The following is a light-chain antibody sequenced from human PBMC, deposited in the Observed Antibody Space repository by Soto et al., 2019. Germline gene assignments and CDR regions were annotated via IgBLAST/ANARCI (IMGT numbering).Light chain of an antibody. CDR1: QSVRNY. CDR2: DTS. CDR3: QQRYDWPPIT. V-gene: IGKV3-11*01. J-gene: IGKJ5*01. Sequence: EIVLTQSPATLSLSPGDRATLSCRASQSVRNYLAWYQQKPGQAPRLLIYDTSNRASGIPARFSGNGSGTDFTLTISSLEPEDFAVYFCQQRYDWPPITFGQGTRLEIK.